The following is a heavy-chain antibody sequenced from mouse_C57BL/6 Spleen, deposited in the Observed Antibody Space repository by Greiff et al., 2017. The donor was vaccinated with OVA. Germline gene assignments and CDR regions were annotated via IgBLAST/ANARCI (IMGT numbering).Heavy chain of an antibody. CDR2: ILPGSGST. Sequence: VQLQESGAELMKPGASVKLSCKATGYTFTGYWIEWVKQRPGHGLEWIGEILPGSGSTTYNEKVKGEATFTADTSSNPAYMQLSSLTTEDSAIYYCARKGYGRDYFDYWGQGTTLTVSS. J-gene: IGHJ2*01. CDR3: ARKGYGRDYFDY. D-gene: IGHD1-1*01. V-gene: IGHV1-9*01. CDR1: GYTFTGYW.